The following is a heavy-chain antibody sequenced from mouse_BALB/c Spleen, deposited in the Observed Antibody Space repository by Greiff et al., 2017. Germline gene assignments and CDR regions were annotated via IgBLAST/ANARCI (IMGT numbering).Heavy chain of an antibody. CDR2: IWAGGST. CDR1: GFSLTSYG. J-gene: IGHJ3*01. V-gene: IGHV2-9*02. CDR3: ARDRGTLLRLLFAY. Sequence: VQRVESGPGLVAPSQSLSITCTVSGFSLTSYGVHWVRQPPGKGLEWLGVIWAGGSTNYNSALMSRLSISKDNSKSQVFLKMNSLQTDDTAMYYCARDRGTLLRLLFAYWGQGTLVTVSA. D-gene: IGHD1-2*01.